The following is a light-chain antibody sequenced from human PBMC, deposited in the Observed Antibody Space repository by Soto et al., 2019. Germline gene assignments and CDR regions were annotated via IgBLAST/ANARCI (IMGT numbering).Light chain of an antibody. Sequence: EIVLTQSPATLSLSPGERATLSCGASQSVSTNLAWYQQKPGLAPRLLIYDASSRAAGIPDRFSGSGSGTDCTLTISRLEPEDFAVYYCQQYGSSPLTFGGGTKVEIK. J-gene: IGKJ4*01. CDR2: DAS. V-gene: IGKV3D-20*01. CDR3: QQYGSSPLT. CDR1: QSVSTN.